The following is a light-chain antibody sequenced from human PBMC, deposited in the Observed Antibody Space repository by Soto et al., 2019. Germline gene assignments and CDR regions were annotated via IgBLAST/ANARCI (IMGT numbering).Light chain of an antibody. J-gene: IGKJ3*01. CDR2: DAS. V-gene: IGKV3-11*01. Sequence: EIVLTQSPATLSLSPGERATLSCRASQSVSSYLAWYQQKPGQAPSLLIYDASNRATGIPARFSGSGSGTDFTLIISSLEPEDFAVYYCQQRSNWPLTFGPGTKVDIK. CDR1: QSVSSY. CDR3: QQRSNWPLT.